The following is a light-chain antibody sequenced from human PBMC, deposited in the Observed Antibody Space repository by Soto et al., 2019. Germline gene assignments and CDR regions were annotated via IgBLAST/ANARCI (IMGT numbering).Light chain of an antibody. CDR1: QSVSTY. CDR2: DAS. Sequence: EIVLTQSPATLSLSPGERATLSCRASQSVSTYLAWYQQKPGQNPRLLIYDASNRATAIPAKFSGSGSGTDFTLTISSLEPEGFAVYYCQQRGSWPITFGQGTRLDFK. J-gene: IGKJ5*01. CDR3: QQRGSWPIT. V-gene: IGKV3-11*01.